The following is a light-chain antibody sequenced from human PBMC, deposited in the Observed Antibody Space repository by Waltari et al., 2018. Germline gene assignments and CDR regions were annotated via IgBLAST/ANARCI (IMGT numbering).Light chain of an antibody. Sequence: SYVLTQPPSVSVAPGKTARVTCGGHNIGSKRVHWYQQRPGQAPVLVISNNSDRPSGFPERFSGSNSENTATRTISRVEAGDEADYYCQVWDHSGIDTYVFGAGTKVTVL. J-gene: IGLJ1*01. CDR2: NNS. CDR3: QVWDHSGIDTYV. CDR1: NIGSKR. V-gene: IGLV3-21*04.